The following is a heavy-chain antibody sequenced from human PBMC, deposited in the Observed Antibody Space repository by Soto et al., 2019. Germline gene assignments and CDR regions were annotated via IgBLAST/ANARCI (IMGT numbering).Heavy chain of an antibody. D-gene: IGHD2-15*01. CDR2: FSVSGGNT. CDR1: GFTFSSYA. J-gene: IGHJ5*02. Sequence: GGSLRLSCVASGFTFSSYAMSWVRQAPGKGLEWVSVFSVSGGNTYYADSVKGRFTISRDNSKNTLYLQMSSLRADDTAVYYCAKEVPLSCVVVVAECPWFDPWGQGTLVTVSS. CDR3: AKEVPLSCVVVVAECPWFDP. V-gene: IGHV3-23*01.